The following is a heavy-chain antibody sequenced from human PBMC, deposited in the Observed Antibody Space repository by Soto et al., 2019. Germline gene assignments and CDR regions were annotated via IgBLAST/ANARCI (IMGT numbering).Heavy chain of an antibody. CDR2: TYYRSKWYN. D-gene: IGHD5-18*01. J-gene: IGHJ5*02. CDR1: GDSVSSNSAA. V-gene: IGHV6-1*01. Sequence: SQTLSLTCDISGDSVSSNSAAWNWIRQSPSRSLEWLGRTYYRSKWYNDYAVSVKSRITINPDTSKNQFSLQLNSVTPEDTAVYYCARVPDTAMPNNWFDPWGQGTLVTVSS. CDR3: ARVPDTAMPNNWFDP.